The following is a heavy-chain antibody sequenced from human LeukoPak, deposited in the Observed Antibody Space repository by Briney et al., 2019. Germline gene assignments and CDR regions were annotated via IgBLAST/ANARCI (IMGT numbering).Heavy chain of an antibody. D-gene: IGHD3-3*01. CDR3: ASYEYYDFWSGYQDYYYMDV. Sequence: KPSENLSLTCTVSAGSISSGDYYWRWIRQPLEKSLEWIGYIYSSENTYYNPSLKTRVTISVDTSKNQFSLKLSTVTAADTAVYYCASYEYYDFWSGYQDYYYMDVWGKGTTVTVSS. CDR2: IYSSENT. V-gene: IGHV4-30-4*08. CDR1: AGSISSGDYY. J-gene: IGHJ6*03.